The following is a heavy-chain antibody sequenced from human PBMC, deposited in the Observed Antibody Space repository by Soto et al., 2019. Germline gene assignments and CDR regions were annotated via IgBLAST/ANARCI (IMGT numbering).Heavy chain of an antibody. CDR3: AKDRPVNWSEQSSADNWFDR. CDR2: ISGDGDTA. J-gene: IGHJ5*02. Sequence: EVQLLESGGGLVQPGESLRLSCVASGFTFSSYAMSWVRQAPGKGLEWVSTISGDGDTAYYTDSVKGRFAISRDNSKNTLYLRTNSLRVEDTAVYYCAKDRPVNWSEQSSADNWFDRWGQGTLVTVSS. D-gene: IGHD1-1*01. V-gene: IGHV3-23*01. CDR1: GFTFSSYA.